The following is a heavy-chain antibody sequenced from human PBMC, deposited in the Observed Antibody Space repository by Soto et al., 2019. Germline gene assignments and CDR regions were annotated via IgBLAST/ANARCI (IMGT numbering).Heavy chain of an antibody. D-gene: IGHD4-4*01. CDR2: ISYDGSNK. Sequence: QVQLVESGGGVVQPGRSLRLSCAASGFTFSSYGMHWVRQAPGKGLEWVAVISYDGSNKYYADSVKGRFTISRDNSKNPLYLQMNSLRAEDTAVYYCAKDWVDYSNLFDYWGQGTLVTVSS. CDR1: GFTFSSYG. J-gene: IGHJ4*02. CDR3: AKDWVDYSNLFDY. V-gene: IGHV3-30*18.